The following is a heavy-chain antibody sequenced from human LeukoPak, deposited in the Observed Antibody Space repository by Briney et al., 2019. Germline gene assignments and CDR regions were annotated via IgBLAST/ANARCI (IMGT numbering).Heavy chain of an antibody. CDR3: ARPGDVLLWFGEFTD. CDR2: INTNTGNP. V-gene: IGHV7-4-1*02. J-gene: IGHJ4*02. D-gene: IGHD3-10*01. CDR1: GYTFTSYA. Sequence: ASVKVSCKASGYTFTSYAMNWVRQAPGQGLEWMGWINTNTGNPTYAQGFTGRFAFSLDTSVSTAYLQISSLKAEDTAVYYCARPGDVLLWFGEFTDWGQGTLVTVSS.